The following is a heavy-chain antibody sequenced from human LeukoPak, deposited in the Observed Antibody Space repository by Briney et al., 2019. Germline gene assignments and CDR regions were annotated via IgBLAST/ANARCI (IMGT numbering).Heavy chain of an antibody. CDR1: GGSISSGDYY. D-gene: IGHD2-15*01. V-gene: IGHV4-30-4*01. Sequence: SQTLSLTCTVSGGSISSGDYYWSWIRQPPGKGLEWIGYIHYSGSTYYGPFPKSRVTMSVDTSQNQFSLKLSSVTAADTAVYYCARGGGHCSGGNCYSLWFDPWGQGTLVTVSS. J-gene: IGHJ5*02. CDR3: ARGGGHCSGGNCYSLWFDP. CDR2: IHYSGST.